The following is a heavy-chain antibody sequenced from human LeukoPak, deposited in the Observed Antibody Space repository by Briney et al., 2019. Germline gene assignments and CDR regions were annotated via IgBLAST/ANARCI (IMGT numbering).Heavy chain of an antibody. CDR3: ARDLPAAVD. V-gene: IGHV3-21*01. CDR1: GFSFSSYS. CDR2: ISRSSSDI. J-gene: IGHJ4*02. D-gene: IGHD2-2*01. Sequence: GGSLRLSCAASGFSFSSYSMSWVRQAPGKGLEWVSFISRSSSDIYHADSVKGRFTISRDNAKNSLYLQMNSLRAEDTAVYYCARDLPAAVDWGQGTLVTVSS.